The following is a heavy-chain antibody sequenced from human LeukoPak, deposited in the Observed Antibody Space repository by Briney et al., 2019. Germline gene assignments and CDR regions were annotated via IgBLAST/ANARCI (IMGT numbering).Heavy chain of an antibody. CDR2: IYTSGST. J-gene: IGHJ6*03. CDR3: ARSRVVGGYYYYYMDV. CDR1: GGSISSYY. V-gene: IGHV4-4*07. Sequence: PSETLSLTCTVSGGSISSYYWSWLRQPAGKGLEWIGRIYTSGSTNYNPSLKSRVTMSVDTSKNQFSLKLSSVTAADTAVYYCARSRVVGGYYYYYMDVWGKGTTVTVYS. D-gene: IGHD2-2*01.